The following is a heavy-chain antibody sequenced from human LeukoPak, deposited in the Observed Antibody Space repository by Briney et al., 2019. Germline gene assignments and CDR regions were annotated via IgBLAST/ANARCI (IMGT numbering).Heavy chain of an antibody. V-gene: IGHV3-20*04. D-gene: IGHD6-13*01. J-gene: IGHJ4*02. CDR1: GFTFNSYG. CDR2: INWNGGST. Sequence: PGGTLRLSCAASGFTFNSYGMSWVRQAPGKGLEWVSGINWNGGSTGYADSVKGRFTISRDNAKNSLYLQMNSLRAEDTALYYCARVKWGAAAGTFDYWGQGTLVTVSS. CDR3: ARVKWGAAAGTFDY.